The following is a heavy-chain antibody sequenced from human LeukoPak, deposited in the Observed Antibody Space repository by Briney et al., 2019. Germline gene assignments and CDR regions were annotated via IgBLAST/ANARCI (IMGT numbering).Heavy chain of an antibody. CDR3: ARGGRELLL. Sequence: RTSLRVSCVASLFTLRSYDMHRVRPAPGRGVKWVALIWYDGRNKYYAASVKGRFTIPRDKSENTLYRQMNSLKVEDTAVYYVARGGRELLLRGQGTLVTVS. CDR2: IWYDGRNK. D-gene: IGHD1-26*01. CDR1: LFTLRSYD. J-gene: IGHJ4*02. V-gene: IGHV3-33*01.